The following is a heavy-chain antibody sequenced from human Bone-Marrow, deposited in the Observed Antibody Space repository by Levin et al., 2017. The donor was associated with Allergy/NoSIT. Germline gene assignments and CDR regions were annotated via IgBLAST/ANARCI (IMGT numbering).Heavy chain of an antibody. CDR3: ARHLTAGRTIFGALIGAGYFDY. CDR2: ISPYNGNT. Sequence: ASVKVSCKTSGFTFTTYGVTWVRQAPGHGLEWMGWISPYNGNTSYAQKFQGRVTMTTDTSTSTAYLDLKSLRSDDTAVYYCARHLTAGRTIFGALIGAGYFDYWGRGTLVTVSS. D-gene: IGHD3-3*01. J-gene: IGHJ4*02. CDR1: GFTFTTYG. V-gene: IGHV1-18*01.